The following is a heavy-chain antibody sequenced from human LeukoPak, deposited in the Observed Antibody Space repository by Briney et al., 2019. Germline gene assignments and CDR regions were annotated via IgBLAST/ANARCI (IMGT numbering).Heavy chain of an antibody. J-gene: IGHJ4*02. Sequence: HPGGSLRLSCAASGFTFSSYAMSWVRQAPGKGLEWVSYITSSSSTIYYADSVKGRFTISRDNAQNSLCLQMNSLRDEDTAVYFCARGMRGYANFDYWGQGTLVTVSS. CDR1: GFTFSSYA. CDR3: ARGMRGYANFDY. D-gene: IGHD3-3*01. V-gene: IGHV3-48*02. CDR2: ITSSSSTI.